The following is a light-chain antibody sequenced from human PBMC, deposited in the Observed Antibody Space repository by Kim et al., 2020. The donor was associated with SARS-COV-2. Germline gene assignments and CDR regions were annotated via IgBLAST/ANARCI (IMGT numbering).Light chain of an antibody. CDR1: QSVGSNY. Sequence: EIVLTQSPGTLSLSPGERATLSCRASQSVGSNYIAWYQQKPGQAPRLLIYDASNRATDIPDRFSGSGSGTDFTLTISRLEPEDYAVYFCQQYGGSPLTFGGGTKLEI. CDR2: DAS. V-gene: IGKV3-20*01. CDR3: QQYGGSPLT. J-gene: IGKJ4*01.